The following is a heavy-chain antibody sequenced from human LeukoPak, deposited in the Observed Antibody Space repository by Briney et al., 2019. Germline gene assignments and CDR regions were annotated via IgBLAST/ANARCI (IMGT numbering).Heavy chain of an antibody. J-gene: IGHJ5*02. V-gene: IGHV3-7*04. Sequence: GGSLRLSCAASGFTFNTYWMSWVRQAPGKGLEWVANIKQDGSEKYYVDSVKGRFTISRDNAKNSLYLQMNSLRAEDTAVNYCARGARNWFDPWGQGTLVTVSS. CDR1: GFTFNTYW. CDR2: IKQDGSEK. CDR3: ARGARNWFDP.